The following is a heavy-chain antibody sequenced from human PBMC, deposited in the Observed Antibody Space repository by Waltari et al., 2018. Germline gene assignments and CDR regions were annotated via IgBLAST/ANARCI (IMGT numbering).Heavy chain of an antibody. V-gene: IGHV4-30-4*08. CDR3: ARGFVVLLATDAFDI. J-gene: IGHJ3*02. CDR1: GDSITSGDYY. D-gene: IGHD2-21*01. Sequence: QVQLQESGPGLVKPSQALSLTCTFPGDSITSGDYYWSWIRQPPGKGLEWIGYIYYGVSAYYNPSLKSRVSISVDTSKNQFSLKLSSVTAADTAVYYCARGFVVLLATDAFDIWGQGTMVTVSS. CDR2: IYYGVSA.